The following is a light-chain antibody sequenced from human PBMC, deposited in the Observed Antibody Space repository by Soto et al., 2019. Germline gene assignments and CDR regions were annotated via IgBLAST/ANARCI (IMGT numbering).Light chain of an antibody. V-gene: IGKV1-5*03. J-gene: IGKJ1*01. CDR3: QHYNSYSEA. Sequence: DIQMTQSPSTLSGSVGDRVTITCRASQTISSWLVWYQQKPGKAPKLLIYKASTLKSGVPSRFSGSGSGTEFTLTISSLQPDDFATDYCQHYNSYSEAFGQGTKVDIK. CDR2: KAS. CDR1: QTISSW.